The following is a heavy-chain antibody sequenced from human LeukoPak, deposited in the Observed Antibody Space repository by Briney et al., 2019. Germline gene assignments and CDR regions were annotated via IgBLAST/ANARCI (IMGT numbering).Heavy chain of an antibody. CDR2: IYYSGST. D-gene: IGHD2-15*01. CDR1: GGSISSYY. CDR3: ARDRGSGGSGLHWFDP. Sequence: SETLSLTCTVSGGSISSYYWSWIRQPPGKGLEWIGYIYYSGSTNYNPSLKSRVTISVDTSKNQFSLKLSSVTAADTAVYYCARDRGSGGSGLHWFDPWGQGTLVTVSS. J-gene: IGHJ5*02. V-gene: IGHV4-59*01.